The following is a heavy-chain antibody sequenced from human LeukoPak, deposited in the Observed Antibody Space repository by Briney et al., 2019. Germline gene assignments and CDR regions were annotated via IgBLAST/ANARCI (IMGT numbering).Heavy chain of an antibody. Sequence: PGGSLRLSCAASGFTFSSYGMHWVRQAPGKGLEWVAVISYDGSNKYYADSVKGRFTISRDNSKNTLYLQMNSLRAEDTAVYYCASVWFGEFFDYWGQGTLVTVSS. D-gene: IGHD3-10*01. CDR3: ASVWFGEFFDY. CDR1: GFTFSSYG. V-gene: IGHV3-30*03. J-gene: IGHJ4*02. CDR2: ISYDGSNK.